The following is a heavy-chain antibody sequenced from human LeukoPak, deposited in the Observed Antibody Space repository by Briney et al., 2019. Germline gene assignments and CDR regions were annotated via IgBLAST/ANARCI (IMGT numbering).Heavy chain of an antibody. D-gene: IGHD2-21*02. CDR3: ARAQYCGGDCYYRGDQTAFDY. V-gene: IGHV3-11*01. CDR2: ISSSGSTI. Sequence: GGSLRLSCAASGFTFSDDYMSWIRQAPGKGLEWVSYISSSGSTIYYADSVKGRFTISRDNAKNSLYLQMNSLRAEDTAVYYCARAQYCGGDCYYRGDQTAFDYWGQGTLVTVSS. CDR1: GFTFSDDY. J-gene: IGHJ4*02.